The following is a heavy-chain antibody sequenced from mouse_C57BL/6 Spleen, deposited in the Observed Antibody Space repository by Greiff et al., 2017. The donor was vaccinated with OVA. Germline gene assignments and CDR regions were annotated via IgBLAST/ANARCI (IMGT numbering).Heavy chain of an antibody. Sequence: VQLQQSGPGLVQPSQSLSITCTVSGFSLTSYGVHWVRQSPGTGLEWLGVIWSGGSTDYNAAFISRLSISKDNSKSQVFFKMNSLQADDTAIYYCARNFHYYGSSYAMDYWGQGTSVTVSS. V-gene: IGHV2-2*01. CDR2: IWSGGST. D-gene: IGHD1-1*01. CDR1: GFSLTSYG. CDR3: ARNFHYYGSSYAMDY. J-gene: IGHJ4*01.